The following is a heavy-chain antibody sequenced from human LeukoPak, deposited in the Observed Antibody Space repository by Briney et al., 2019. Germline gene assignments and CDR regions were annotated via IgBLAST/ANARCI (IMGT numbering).Heavy chain of an antibody. J-gene: IGHJ3*02. Sequence: GGSLRLSCAASGFTFSSYALDWVRQAPGKGLEWVAVISKDGNSQNYADSVRGRFTISRDNSKNTLYPQMNSLRPEDTAVYYCAGESFDIWGQGTTVTVSS. V-gene: IGHV3-30*04. CDR1: GFTFSSYA. CDR2: ISKDGNSQ. CDR3: AGESFDI.